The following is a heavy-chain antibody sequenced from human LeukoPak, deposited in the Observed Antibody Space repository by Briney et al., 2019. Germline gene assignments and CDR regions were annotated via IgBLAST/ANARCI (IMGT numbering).Heavy chain of an antibody. V-gene: IGHV3-23*01. J-gene: IGHJ1*01. CDR2: ISGGGGST. CDR1: GFTFSSYA. CDR3: AKDRDRCFQH. D-gene: IGHD2-15*01. Sequence: GGSLRLSCAASGFTFSSYAMSWVREAPGKGVEWVSAISGGGGSTYYADSVKGRFTISRDNSKNTLYLQMNSLRAEGTAVYYCAKDRDRCFQHWGQGTLVTVSS.